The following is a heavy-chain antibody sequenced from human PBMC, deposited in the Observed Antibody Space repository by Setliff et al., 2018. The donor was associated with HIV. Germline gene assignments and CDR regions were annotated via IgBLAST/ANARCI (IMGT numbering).Heavy chain of an antibody. Sequence: ASVKVSCKASGYTFTSYTMHWVRQAPGQRLEWMGWINAGNGNTKYSQKFQGRVTITRDTSASTAYMELSSLRSEDTAVHYCARGFSVYSSSDPLLNWFDPWGQGTRVTVSS. V-gene: IGHV1-3*01. CDR3: ARGFSVYSSSDPLLNWFDP. CDR1: GYTFTSYT. D-gene: IGHD6-6*01. J-gene: IGHJ5*02. CDR2: INAGNGNT.